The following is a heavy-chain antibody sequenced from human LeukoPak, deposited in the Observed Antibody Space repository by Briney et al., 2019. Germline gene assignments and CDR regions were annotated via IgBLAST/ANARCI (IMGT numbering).Heavy chain of an antibody. CDR2: IYYSGST. Sequence: SETLSLTCTVSGGSISSYYWSWIRQPPGKGLEWIGYIYYSGSTNYNPSLKSRVTISVDTSKNQFSLKLSSVTAADTAVYYCARTSGYPYYYYGMDVWGQGTTVTVSS. J-gene: IGHJ6*02. CDR3: ARTSGYPYYYYGMDV. D-gene: IGHD3-3*01. CDR1: GGSISSYY. V-gene: IGHV4-59*08.